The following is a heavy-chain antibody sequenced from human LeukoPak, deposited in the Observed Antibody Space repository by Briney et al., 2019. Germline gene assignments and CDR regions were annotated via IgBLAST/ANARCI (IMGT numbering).Heavy chain of an antibody. CDR3: VRGRGASYHDVLQI. CDR2: INIGNGNT. D-gene: IGHD2-15*01. Sequence: GGSLRLSCAASGFTFSSYAMHWVRQAPGQGLEWMGWINIGNGNTKYSREVEGRVIITRDTSARTVYMELTSLRPEDMAVYCCVRGRGASYHDVLQIWGQGTTLIVSS. J-gene: IGHJ3*02. CDR1: GFTFSSYA. V-gene: IGHV1-3*03.